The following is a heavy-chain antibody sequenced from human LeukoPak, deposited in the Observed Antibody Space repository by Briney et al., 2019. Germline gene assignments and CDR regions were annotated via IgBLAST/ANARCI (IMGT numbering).Heavy chain of an antibody. CDR3: ARRGQYSGYDSYYYYYGMDV. D-gene: IGHD5-12*01. CDR2: ISAYNGNT. CDR1: GYTFTDFG. Sequence: ASVNVSCKASGYTFTDFGISWVRQAPGQGLEWMGWISAYNGNTNYVQKFQGRVTMTTDTSTSTAYMELRSLRSDDTAVYYCARRGQYSGYDSYYYYYGMDVWGQGTTVTVSS. J-gene: IGHJ6*02. V-gene: IGHV1-18*01.